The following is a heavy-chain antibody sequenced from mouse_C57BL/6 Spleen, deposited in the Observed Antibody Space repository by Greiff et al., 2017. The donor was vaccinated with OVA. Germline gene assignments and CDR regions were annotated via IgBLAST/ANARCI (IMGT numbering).Heavy chain of an antibody. J-gene: IGHJ4*01. CDR2: IDPSDSET. V-gene: IGHV1-52*01. D-gene: IGHD2-5*01. Sequence: QVQLQQPGAELVRPGSSVKLSCKASGYTFTSYWMHWVKQRPIQGLEWIGNIDPSDSETHYNQKFKDKATLTVDKSSSTAYMQLSSLTSEDSAVYYCARSSYDSNYEGYAMDYWGQGTSVTVSS. CDR3: ARSSYDSNYEGYAMDY. CDR1: GYTFTSYW.